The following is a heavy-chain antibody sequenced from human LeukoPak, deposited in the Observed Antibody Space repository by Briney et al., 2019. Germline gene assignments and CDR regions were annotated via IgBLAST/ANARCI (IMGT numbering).Heavy chain of an antibody. CDR3: ARCVYSSSFPDY. CDR2: INPNSGGT. Sequence: ASVKVSCKASGYTFTGYYMHWVRQAPGQGLEWMGWINPNSGGTNYAQKFQGRVTMTRDTSISTAYMELSRLRSYDTAVYYCARCVYSSSFPDYWGQGTLVTVSS. CDR1: GYTFTGYY. V-gene: IGHV1-2*02. J-gene: IGHJ4*02. D-gene: IGHD6-6*01.